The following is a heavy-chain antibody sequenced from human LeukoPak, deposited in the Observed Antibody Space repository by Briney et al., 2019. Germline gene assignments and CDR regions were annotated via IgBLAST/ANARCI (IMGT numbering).Heavy chain of an antibody. Sequence: PSQTLSLTCTVSGGSISSGSYYWSWIRQPAGKGLEWIGRIYTSGSTNYNPSLKSRVTISVDTSKNQFSLKLSSVTAADTAVYYCARDHCSGSSCYRDYYYYYMDVWGKGTTVTVSS. CDR2: IYTSGST. V-gene: IGHV4-61*02. D-gene: IGHD2-15*01. CDR1: GGSISSGSYY. J-gene: IGHJ6*03. CDR3: ARDHCSGSSCYRDYYYYYMDV.